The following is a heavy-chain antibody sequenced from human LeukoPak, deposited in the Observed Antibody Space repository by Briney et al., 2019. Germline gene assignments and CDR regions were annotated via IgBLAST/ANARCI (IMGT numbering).Heavy chain of an antibody. D-gene: IGHD6-19*01. CDR2: IKTKTEGGTT. CDR1: GFTFSNAW. Sequence: GGSLRLSCAASGFTFSNAWMSWVRQAPGKGLEWVGRIKTKTEGGTTDYAAPVKGRFTISRDDSKNTLYLQMNSLKTEDTAVYYCVTGYSSVWGIDYWGQGTLVTVSS. V-gene: IGHV3-15*01. J-gene: IGHJ4*02. CDR3: VTGYSSVWGIDY.